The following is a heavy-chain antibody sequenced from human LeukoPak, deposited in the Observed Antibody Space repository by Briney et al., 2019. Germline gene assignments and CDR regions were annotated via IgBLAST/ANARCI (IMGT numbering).Heavy chain of an antibody. CDR2: INHSGST. J-gene: IGHJ6*02. Sequence: SETLSLTCAVYGGSFSGYYWSWIRQPPGKGLEWIGEINHSGSTNYNPSLKSRVTISVDTSKNQFSLKLSSVTAADTAVYYCAKTPGGYCRRDSCYLTNPMDVWGQGTTVTVSS. CDR3: AKTPGGYCRRDSCYLTNPMDV. CDR1: GGSFSGYY. D-gene: IGHD2-15*01. V-gene: IGHV4-34*01.